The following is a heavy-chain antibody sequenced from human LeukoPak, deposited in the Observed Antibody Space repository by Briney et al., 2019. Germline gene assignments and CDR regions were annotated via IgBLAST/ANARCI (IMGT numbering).Heavy chain of an antibody. D-gene: IGHD6-6*01. CDR3: ARERGSSRYSSSHYYYYYMDV. V-gene: IGHV4-30-2*01. Sequence: SETLSLTCTVSGGSISSGGYYWSWIRQPPGKGLEWIGYIYHSGSTYYNPSLKSRVTISVDRSKNQFSLKLSSVTAADTAVYYCARERGSSRYSSSHYYYYYMDVWGKGTTVTVSS. CDR2: IYHSGST. CDR1: GGSISSGGYY. J-gene: IGHJ6*03.